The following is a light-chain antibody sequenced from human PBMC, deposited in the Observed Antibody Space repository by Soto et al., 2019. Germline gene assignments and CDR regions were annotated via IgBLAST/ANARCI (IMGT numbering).Light chain of an antibody. CDR1: QYIGTS. J-gene: IGKJ5*01. Sequence: DIRMTHSPSSVSASLGDRLTITCRASQYIGTSLAWYQQRPGKAPKLLIYAASSLQSGVPSRFSGSGSGTHFTLTISSLQPEDFATYYCQQANTFPLTFGQGTRLEIK. V-gene: IGKV1-12*01. CDR3: QQANTFPLT. CDR2: AAS.